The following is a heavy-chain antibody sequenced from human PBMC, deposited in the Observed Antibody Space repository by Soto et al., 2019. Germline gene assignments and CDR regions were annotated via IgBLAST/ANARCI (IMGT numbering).Heavy chain of an antibody. J-gene: IGHJ4*02. V-gene: IGHV4-61*01. CDR2: IYYSGST. CDR3: ARQFSYDSTWGY. CDR1: GGSVSSGSYY. D-gene: IGHD3-16*01. Sequence: SETLSLTCTVSGGSVSSGSYYWSWIRQPPGKGLEWIGYIYYSGSTNYNPSLKSRVTISVDTSKNQFSLKLSSVTAADTAMYYCARQFSYDSTWGYWGQGTLVTVSS.